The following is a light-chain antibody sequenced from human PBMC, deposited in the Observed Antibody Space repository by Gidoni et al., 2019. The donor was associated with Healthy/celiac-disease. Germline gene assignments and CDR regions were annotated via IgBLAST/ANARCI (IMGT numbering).Light chain of an antibody. CDR1: SSNIGSNT. J-gene: IGLJ3*02. V-gene: IGLV1-44*01. CDR2: SNN. CDR3: AAWDDSLNVWV. Sequence: QSVLTQQPSASGTPGQRVTISWSGSSSNIGSNTVNWYQQLPGTAPKLLIYSNNQRPSGVPDRFSGSKSGTSASLAISGRQSEDEADYYCAAWDDSLNVWVFGGGTKLTVL.